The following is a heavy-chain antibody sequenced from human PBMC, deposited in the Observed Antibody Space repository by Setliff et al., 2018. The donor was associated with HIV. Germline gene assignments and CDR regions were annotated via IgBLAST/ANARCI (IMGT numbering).Heavy chain of an antibody. D-gene: IGHD2-2*01. CDR1: GGTFSSYV. CDR2: AISMLGIA. CDR3: ARDHCSSSGCYEYSYYGTDV. Sequence: SVKVSCKASGGTFSSYVINWVRQAPGQGLEWMGGAISMLGIANHVHKFQGRVTITADKSTSTAYMELNSLRSEDTAVYYCARDHCSSSGCYEYSYYGTDVWGQGTTVTVSS. V-gene: IGHV1-69*10. J-gene: IGHJ6*02.